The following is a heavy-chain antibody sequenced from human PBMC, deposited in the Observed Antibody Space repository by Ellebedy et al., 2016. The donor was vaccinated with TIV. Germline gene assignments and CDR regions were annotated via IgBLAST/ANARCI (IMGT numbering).Heavy chain of an antibody. J-gene: IGHJ6*02. CDR3: ARDHCGGSPLDV. V-gene: IGHV4-39*07. CDR2: IYYSGST. Sequence: MPSETLSLTCSVSGGSISRSSYYWGWIRQPPGKGLEWIGSIYYSGSTYYNPSLKSRVTISVDTSKNQFSLKLSSVTAADTAVYYCARDHCGGSPLDVWGQGTTVTVSS. CDR1: GGSISRSSYY. D-gene: IGHD2-21*01.